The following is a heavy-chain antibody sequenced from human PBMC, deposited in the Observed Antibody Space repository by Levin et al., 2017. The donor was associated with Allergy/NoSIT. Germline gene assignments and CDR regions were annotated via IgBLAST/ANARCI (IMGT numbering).Heavy chain of an antibody. CDR3: ATDRPFCSGGDCYNAFDV. Sequence: PGGSLRLSCAASGFTFSNVWMHWVRQAPGKGLEWVGRIKSKTAGGTIDYAAPVQGRFIISRDDSKSTLFLQMNSLKTEDTAVYYCATDRPFCSGGDCYNAFDVWGQGTTVTLSS. CDR2: IKSKTAGGTI. D-gene: IGHD2-21*02. CDR1: GFTFSNVW. V-gene: IGHV3-15*01. J-gene: IGHJ3*01.